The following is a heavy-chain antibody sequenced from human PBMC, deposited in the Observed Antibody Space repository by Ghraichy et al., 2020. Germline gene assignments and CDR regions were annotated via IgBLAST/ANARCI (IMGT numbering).Heavy chain of an antibody. D-gene: IGHD2-2*01. CDR3: ARQEGDIVVVPAALNCDY. Sequence: SETLSLTCTVSGGSISSSSYYWGWIRQPPGKGLEWIGSIYYSGSTYYNPSLKSRVTISVDTSKNQFSLKLSSVTAADTAVYYCARQEGDIVVVPAALNCDYWGQGTLVTVSS. J-gene: IGHJ4*02. CDR1: GGSISSSSYY. V-gene: IGHV4-39*01. CDR2: IYYSGST.